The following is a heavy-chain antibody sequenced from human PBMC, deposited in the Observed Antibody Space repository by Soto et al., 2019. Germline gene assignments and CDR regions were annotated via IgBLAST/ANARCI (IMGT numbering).Heavy chain of an antibody. D-gene: IGHD2-15*01. CDR2: ISAYNGNT. CDR1: GYTFTSYG. Sequence: QVQLVQSGAEVKKPGASVKVSCKASGYTFTSYGISWVRQAPGQGLEWMGWISAYNGNTNYAQKLQGRVTMTTDTSTSTAYMELRSLRSDETAVYYCARCFTADRHYYYGMDVWGQGTTVTDSS. CDR3: ARCFTADRHYYYGMDV. V-gene: IGHV1-18*01. J-gene: IGHJ6*02.